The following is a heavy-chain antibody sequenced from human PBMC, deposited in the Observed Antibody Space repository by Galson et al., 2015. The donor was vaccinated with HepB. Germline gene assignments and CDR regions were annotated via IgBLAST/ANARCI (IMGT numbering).Heavy chain of an antibody. CDR1: GFTFSSYS. J-gene: IGHJ5*02. V-gene: IGHV3-21*01. CDR2: ISSSSSYI. CDR3: ARETGPESWFDP. D-gene: IGHD1-1*01. Sequence: SLRLSCAASGFTFSSYSMNWVRQAPGKGLEWVSSISSSSSYIYYADSVKGRFTISRDNAKNSLYLQMNSLRAEDTAVYYCARETGPESWFDPWGQGTLVTVSS.